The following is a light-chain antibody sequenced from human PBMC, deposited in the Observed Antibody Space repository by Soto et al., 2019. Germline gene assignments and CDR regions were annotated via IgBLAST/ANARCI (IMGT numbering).Light chain of an antibody. J-gene: IGLJ1*01. CDR3: SSYTSSSTLFV. Sequence: QSVLTQPASVSGSPGQTNTISCTGTSRDVGGYNYVSWYQQHPGKAPELMLYEVSNRPSGDSNRFSGSNSGNTASLTISGLQAEDEADYYCSSYTSSSTLFVFGTGTKVTVL. CDR1: SRDVGGYNY. CDR2: EVS. V-gene: IGLV2-14*01.